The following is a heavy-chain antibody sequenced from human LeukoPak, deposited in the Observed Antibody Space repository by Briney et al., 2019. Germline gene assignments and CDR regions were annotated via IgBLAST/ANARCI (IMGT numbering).Heavy chain of an antibody. V-gene: IGHV3-7*01. CDR3: ARDLLGPSYSHSSGWYRNDC. CDR1: GFTFSSYW. D-gene: IGHD6-19*01. Sequence: GGSLTLSCAASGFTFSSYWMSWLRQAPGKGLEGVANIKPDGSEIYYVDSGKGRFTISRDNDKNSLYLQRNSLRAEDTAVYYCARDLLGPSYSHSSGWYRNDCWGQGTLVTVSS. J-gene: IGHJ4*02. CDR2: IKPDGSEI.